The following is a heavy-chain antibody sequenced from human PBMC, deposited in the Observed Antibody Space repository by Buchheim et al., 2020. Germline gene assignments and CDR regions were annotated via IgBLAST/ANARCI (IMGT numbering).Heavy chain of an antibody. V-gene: IGHV4-39*07. CDR3: ARAGGYSGASDWFDP. J-gene: IGHJ5*02. Sequence: QLQLQESGPGLVKPSETLSLTCTVSGGSISSSSYYWGWIRQPPGKGLEWIGSIYYSGSTYYNPSLKSRVTISVDTSKNQFPLKLSSVTAADTAVYYCARAGGYSGASDWFDPWGQGTL. CDR1: GGSISSSSYY. CDR2: IYYSGST. D-gene: IGHD5-12*01.